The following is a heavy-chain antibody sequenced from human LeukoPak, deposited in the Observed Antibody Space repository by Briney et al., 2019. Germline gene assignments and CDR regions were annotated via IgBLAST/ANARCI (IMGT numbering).Heavy chain of an antibody. J-gene: IGHJ4*02. CDR1: GFTFSSYA. Sequence: GGSLRLSCAASGFTFSSYAMSWVRQAPGKGLEWVSAISGSGGSTYYADSVKGRLTISRDNSKNTLYLQMNSLRAEDTAVYYCAKRAISRTMVRGVPYWGQGTLVTVSS. V-gene: IGHV3-23*01. D-gene: IGHD3-10*01. CDR2: ISGSGGST. CDR3: AKRAISRTMVRGVPY.